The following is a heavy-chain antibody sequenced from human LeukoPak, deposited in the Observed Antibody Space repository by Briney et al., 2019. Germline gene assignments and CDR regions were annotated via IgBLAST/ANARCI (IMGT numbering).Heavy chain of an antibody. CDR2: INPNSGGT. Sequence: GASVKVSCKASGYTFAGYHTHWVRQAPGQGLEWMGWINPNSGGTNYPQKFQDRVTMTRDTSISTAYMELSRLRSDDTAVYYCARGSLYGNYVDYWGQGTLVTVSS. CDR3: ARGSLYGNYVDY. CDR1: GYTFAGYH. V-gene: IGHV1-2*02. J-gene: IGHJ4*02. D-gene: IGHD3-3*01.